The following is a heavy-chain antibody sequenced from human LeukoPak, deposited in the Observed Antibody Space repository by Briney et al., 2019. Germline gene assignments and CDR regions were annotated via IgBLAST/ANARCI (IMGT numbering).Heavy chain of an antibody. J-gene: IGHJ5*02. CDR2: IYYSGST. CDR1: GGSIISYY. Sequence: SETLSLTCTVSGGSIISYYWSWIRQPPGKGLEWIGYIYYSGSTNYNPSLKSRVTISVDTSKNQFSLKLSSVTAADTALYYCARLGGSKYSYFWSGYRGEFDPWGQGTLVTVSS. CDR3: ARLGGSKYSYFWSGYRGEFDP. D-gene: IGHD3-3*01. V-gene: IGHV4-59*08.